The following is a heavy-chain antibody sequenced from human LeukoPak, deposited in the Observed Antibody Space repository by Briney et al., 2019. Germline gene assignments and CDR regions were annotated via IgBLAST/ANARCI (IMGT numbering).Heavy chain of an antibody. CDR2: IYYSGST. CDR1: GGSISSYY. D-gene: IGHD5-18*01. Sequence: SETLSLTCTVSGGSISSYYWSWIRQPPGRGLEWIGYIYYSGSTNYNPSLKSRVTISVDTSKNQFSLKLSSVTAADTAVYYCARVALYGYNYYYYYMDVWGKGTTVTVSS. J-gene: IGHJ6*03. CDR3: ARVALYGYNYYYYYMDV. V-gene: IGHV4-59*01.